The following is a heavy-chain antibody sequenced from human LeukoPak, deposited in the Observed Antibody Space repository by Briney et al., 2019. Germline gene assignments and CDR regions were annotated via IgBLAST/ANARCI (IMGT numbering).Heavy chain of an antibody. Sequence: SETLSLTCTVSDYSITRGYYWGWIRQPPRKGLEWIGNIYHSGSTYYNPSLKSRVTISVDTSKNQFSLKLSSVTAADTAVYYCARGPYYYGSGSSRANWFDPWGQGTLVTVSS. D-gene: IGHD3-10*01. CDR2: IYHSGST. CDR1: DYSITRGYY. CDR3: ARGPYYYGSGSSRANWFDP. J-gene: IGHJ5*02. V-gene: IGHV4-38-2*02.